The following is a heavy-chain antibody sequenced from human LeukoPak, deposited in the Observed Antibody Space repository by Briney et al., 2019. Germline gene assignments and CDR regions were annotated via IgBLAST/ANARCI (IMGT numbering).Heavy chain of an antibody. J-gene: IGHJ6*02. D-gene: IGHD1-1*01. Sequence: SETLSLTCTVSGGSINSSSYYWGWVRQPPGKGLEWIGSMYYRGSTYYNPSLKSRVTISVDTSKNQFSLRLSSVTAADTAVYYCARDAGHQLSRRNYYAMDVWGQGTTVTVSS. CDR1: GGSINSSSYY. CDR2: MYYRGST. V-gene: IGHV4-39*07. CDR3: ARDAGHQLSRRNYYAMDV.